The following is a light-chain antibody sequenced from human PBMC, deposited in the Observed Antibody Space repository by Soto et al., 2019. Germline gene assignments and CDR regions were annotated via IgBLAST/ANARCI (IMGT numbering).Light chain of an antibody. J-gene: IGKJ2*01. V-gene: IGKV1-13*02. CDR1: QGISSA. CDR3: QQFNSYPLMYT. Sequence: AIQLTQSPSSLSASVGDRVTITCRASQGISSALAWYQQKPGKAPKLLIYDAFSLESGVPSRFSGSGSGTDFTLTISSLQPEDFATYYCQQFNSYPLMYTFGQGTKLEIK. CDR2: DAF.